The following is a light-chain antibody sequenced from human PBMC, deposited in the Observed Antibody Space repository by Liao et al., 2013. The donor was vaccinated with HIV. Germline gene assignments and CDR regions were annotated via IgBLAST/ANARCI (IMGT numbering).Light chain of an antibody. Sequence: SHVLTQPPSVSVAPGKTAKITCGGYSIGSKSVHWYQQRPGQAPVVVIYQDSKRPSGIPERLFGSNSGNTATLTISGTQAMDEADYYCQAWDSSTAVFGGGTKLTVL. J-gene: IGLJ2*01. CDR3: QAWDSSTAV. CDR1: SIGSKS. V-gene: IGLV3-21*01. CDR2: QDS.